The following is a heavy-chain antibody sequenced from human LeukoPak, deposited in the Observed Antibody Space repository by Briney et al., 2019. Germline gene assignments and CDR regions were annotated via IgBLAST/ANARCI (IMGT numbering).Heavy chain of an antibody. J-gene: IGHJ5*02. CDR3: ATEYPTWSLRGWFDP. CDR1: GYTFTGYY. CDR2: INPNSGGT. D-gene: IGHD5-12*01. Sequence: ASVKVSCKASGYTFTGYYMHWVRQAPGQGLEWMGWINPNSGGTNYAQKFQGRVTMTRDTSISTAYMELSRLRSDDTAVYYCATEYPTWSLRGWFDPWGQGTLVTVSS. V-gene: IGHV1-2*02.